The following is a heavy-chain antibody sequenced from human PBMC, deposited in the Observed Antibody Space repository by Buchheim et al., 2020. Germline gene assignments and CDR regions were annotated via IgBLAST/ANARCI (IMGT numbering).Heavy chain of an antibody. V-gene: IGHV4-4*02. CDR1: GGSISSSNW. CDR2: IYYSGST. J-gene: IGHJ6*02. CDR3: ARDRVEMATIGYYYYGMDV. Sequence: QVQLQESGPGLVKPSGTLSLTCAVSGGSISSSNWWSWVRQPPGKGLEWIGYIYYSGSTYYNPSLKSRVTISVDTSKNQFSLKLSSVTAADTAVYYCARDRVEMATIGYYYYGMDVWGQGTT. D-gene: IGHD5-24*01.